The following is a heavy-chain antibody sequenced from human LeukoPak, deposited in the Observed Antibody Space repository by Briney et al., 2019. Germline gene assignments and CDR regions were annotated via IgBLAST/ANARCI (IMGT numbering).Heavy chain of an antibody. V-gene: IGHV3-48*03. D-gene: IGHD4-17*01. CDR2: ISSSGSTI. CDR3: AREYGDYVSYMDV. J-gene: IGHJ6*03. CDR1: GFTFSSYE. Sequence: GGSLRLSCAAAGFTFSSYEMNWVRQAPGKGLEWVSYISSSGSTIYYADSLKGRFTISRDNAKNSLYLQMNSLRAEDTAVYYCAREYGDYVSYMDVWGKGTTVTVSS.